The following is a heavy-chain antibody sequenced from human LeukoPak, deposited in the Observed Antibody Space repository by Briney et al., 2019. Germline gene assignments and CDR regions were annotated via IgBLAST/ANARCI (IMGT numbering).Heavy chain of an antibody. CDR3: ARGGSSWYYFDY. Sequence: PGGSLRLSCAASEFIFSDYDMNWVRQAPGKGLEWVSFISSSSSYIYYADSVKGRFTISRDNAKNSLYLQMNSLRAEDTAVYYCARGGSSWYYFDYWGQGTLVTVSS. CDR2: ISSSSSYI. J-gene: IGHJ4*02. D-gene: IGHD6-13*01. CDR1: EFIFSDYD. V-gene: IGHV3-21*01.